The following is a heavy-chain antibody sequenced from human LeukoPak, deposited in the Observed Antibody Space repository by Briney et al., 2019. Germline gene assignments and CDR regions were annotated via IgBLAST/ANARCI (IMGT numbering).Heavy chain of an antibody. D-gene: IGHD6-19*01. CDR2: IRYDGSVK. Sequence: PGGSLRLSCAASGFTFSSYVMHWVRQAPGKGLEWVAFIRYDGSVKYYADSVKGRFTISRDNSKNTLYLQMNSLRAEDTAVYYCAREAGTRGAFDIWGQGTMVTVSS. CDR1: GFTFSSYV. V-gene: IGHV3-30*02. J-gene: IGHJ3*02. CDR3: AREAGTRGAFDI.